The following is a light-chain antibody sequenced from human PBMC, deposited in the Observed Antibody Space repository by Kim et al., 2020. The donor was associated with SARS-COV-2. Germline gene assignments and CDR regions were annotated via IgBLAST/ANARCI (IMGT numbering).Light chain of an antibody. CDR3: TSHANNNYV. CDR1: SSDVGGYNY. V-gene: IGLV2-14*01. CDR2: DVS. J-gene: IGLJ1*01. Sequence: QSALTQPASVSGSPGQSITISCTGTSSDVGGYNYVSWYQQHPGKAPKLMIYDVSKRPSGVPDRFSASMSGNTASLTISGLQPEDEADYYCTSHANNNYVFGTGTKVTVL.